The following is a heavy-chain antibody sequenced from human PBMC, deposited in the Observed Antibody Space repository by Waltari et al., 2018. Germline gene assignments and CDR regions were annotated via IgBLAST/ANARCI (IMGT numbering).Heavy chain of an antibody. D-gene: IGHD3-10*01. CDR2: VDPEDGET. V-gene: IGHV1-24*01. Sequence: QVQLVQSGAEVKKPGASVKVSCKVSGYTLTELSMHWVRQAPGKGLGWMGGVDPEDGETIYAQKFQGRVTMTEDTSTDTAYMELSSLRSEDTAVYYCARTWVGVGSGIYSGHCYMDVWVKGTTVTVSS. CDR3: ARTWVGVGSGIYSGHCYMDV. CDR1: GYTLTELS. J-gene: IGHJ6*03.